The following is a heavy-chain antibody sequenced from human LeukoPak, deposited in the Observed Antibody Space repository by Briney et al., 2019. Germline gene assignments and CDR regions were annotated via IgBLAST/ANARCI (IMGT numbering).Heavy chain of an antibody. V-gene: IGHV3-21*04. CDR1: GFTFSSYS. CDR3: AKDLVAGYDY. CDR2: ISSSSSYI. D-gene: IGHD6-19*01. J-gene: IGHJ4*02. Sequence: PGGSLRLSCAASGFTFSSYSMNWVRQAPGKGLEWVSSISSSSSYIYYADSVKGRFTISRDNSKNTLYLQMNSLRAEDTAVDYCAKDLVAGYDYWGQGTLVTVSS.